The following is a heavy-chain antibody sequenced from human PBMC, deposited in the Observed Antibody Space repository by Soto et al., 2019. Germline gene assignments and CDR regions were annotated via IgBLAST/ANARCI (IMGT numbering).Heavy chain of an antibody. CDR2: ISGSSSNI. D-gene: IGHD3-10*01. CDR3: ARDERFDRTLDY. J-gene: IGHJ4*02. V-gene: IGHV3-21*01. Sequence: PGGSLRLSCAASGFTFSSYSMNWVRQAPGKGLEWVSSISGSSSNIYYADSVKGRFTISRDNAKNTLYLQMNSLRAEDTAVYYCARDERFDRTLDYWGQGTLVTVSS. CDR1: GFTFSSYS.